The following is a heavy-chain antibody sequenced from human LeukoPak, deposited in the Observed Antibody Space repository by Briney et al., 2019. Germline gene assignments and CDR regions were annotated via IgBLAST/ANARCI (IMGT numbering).Heavy chain of an antibody. CDR1: GGSISNSVYY. J-gene: IGHJ5*02. CDR3: ARVPKGPPNYNWFDP. Sequence: PSETLSLTCTVSGGSISNSVYYWGWIRQPPGKGLEWIGLIHYSGSTYYNPSLKSRVTISVDTSKNQFSLKLSSVTAADTAVYYCARVPKGPPNYNWFDPWGQGTLVTVSS. D-gene: IGHD2-8*01. CDR2: IHYSGST. V-gene: IGHV4-39*07.